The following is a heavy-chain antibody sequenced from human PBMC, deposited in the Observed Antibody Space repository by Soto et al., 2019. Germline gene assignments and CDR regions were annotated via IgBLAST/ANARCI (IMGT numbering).Heavy chain of an antibody. J-gene: IGHJ4*01. CDR2: IFDSGTT. Sequence: SETLSLTCTVSGGSITSDYSCWSWIRQPPGEGLEWIGHIFDSGTTYTNPSLRSQVAISLDTSKNHFSLTLSSVTAADTAVYYCARGPSGDKVHYWGHGALVTVS. CDR3: ARGPSGDKVHY. V-gene: IGHV4-30-4*01. D-gene: IGHD7-27*01. CDR1: GGSITSDYSC.